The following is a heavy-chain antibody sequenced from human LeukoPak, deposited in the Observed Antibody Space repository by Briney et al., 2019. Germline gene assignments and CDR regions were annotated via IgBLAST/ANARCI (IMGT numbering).Heavy chain of an antibody. CDR3: ARLVGAYPYYFDY. D-gene: IGHD1-26*01. Sequence: PGGSLRLSCAASGFTFSNYWMFWVRQAPGKGLEWVAHIKTDGSETYYLDSVKGRFTISRDNAKNSLYLQMNSLRAEDTAVYYCARLVGAYPYYFDYWGQGTLVTVSS. CDR1: GFTFSNYW. CDR2: IKTDGSET. J-gene: IGHJ4*02. V-gene: IGHV3-7*01.